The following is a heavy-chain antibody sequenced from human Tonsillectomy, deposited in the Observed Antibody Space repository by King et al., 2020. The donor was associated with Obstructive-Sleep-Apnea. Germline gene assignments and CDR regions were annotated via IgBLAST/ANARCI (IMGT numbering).Heavy chain of an antibody. CDR3: ARSPNTAALDY. V-gene: IGHV3-21*01. J-gene: IGHJ4*02. Sequence: QLVQSVGGLVKPGGSLRLSCAASGFTFSSYSMNWVRQAPGKGLEWVSSIISSSSYIYYADSVKGQFTISRDNAKNSLYLQMNSLRAEDTAVYYCARSPNTAALDYWGQGTLVTVSS. D-gene: IGHD5-18*01. CDR1: GFTFSSYS. CDR2: IISSSSYI.